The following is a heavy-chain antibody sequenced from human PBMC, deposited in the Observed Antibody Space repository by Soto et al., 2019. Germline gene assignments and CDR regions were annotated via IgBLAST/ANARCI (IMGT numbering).Heavy chain of an antibody. D-gene: IGHD3-16*01. V-gene: IGHV3-15*07. Sequence: SLRLSFAASGFNFKNALMNWVRQAPGKGLEWVGRIKSETDGGTTDYAAPVKGRFTISRDDSKSTLFLQMNSLKTEDTGVYYCAAMKTYWGQGTPVTVSS. CDR1: GFNFKNAL. CDR3: AAMKTY. J-gene: IGHJ4*02. CDR2: IKSETDGGTT.